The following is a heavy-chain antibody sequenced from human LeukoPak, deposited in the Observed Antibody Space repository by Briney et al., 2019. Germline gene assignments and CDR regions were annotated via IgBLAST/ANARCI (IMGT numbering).Heavy chain of an antibody. J-gene: IGHJ5*02. D-gene: IGHD3-10*01. CDR3: ARHISTVRGGFDP. CDR1: GGSFSGYY. Sequence: SETLSLTCAVYGGSFSGYYWSWIRQPPGKGLEWIGEINHSGSTNYNPSLKSRVTISVDTSKGQFSLMLSSVTAADTAVYYCARHISTVRGGFDPWGQGTLVTVSS. CDR2: INHSGST. V-gene: IGHV4-34*01.